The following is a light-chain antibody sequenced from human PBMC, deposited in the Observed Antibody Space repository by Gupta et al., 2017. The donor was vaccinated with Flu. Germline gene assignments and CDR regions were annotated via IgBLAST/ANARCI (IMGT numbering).Light chain of an antibody. V-gene: IGKV3-20*01. CDR2: GAT. J-gene: IGKJ1*01. Sequence: LLTQSPATLSLSPGDRATLSCRASQSVSAAYLAWYQQRGGRAPRLLIYGATTRATGVADRFSGSGSGTDFTLTISRLEPEDCAVYYCQQYGSSPRTFGRGTRVEIK. CDR1: QSVSAAY. CDR3: QQYGSSPRT.